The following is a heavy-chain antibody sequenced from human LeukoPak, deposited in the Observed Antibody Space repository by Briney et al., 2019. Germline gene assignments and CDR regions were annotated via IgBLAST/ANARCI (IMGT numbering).Heavy chain of an antibody. CDR2: IYPGDSDT. CDR1: GYRFTSDW. CDR3: ARLSGRVVCSAGSCYIDS. Sequence: PGESLKISCKGSGYRFTSDWIGWVRQMPGKGLEWMGIIYPGDSDTRYSPSFQGQVTISADKSVNTAYLQWSSLKASDTAVYYCARLSGRVVCSAGSCYIDSWGQGTLVTVSS. J-gene: IGHJ4*02. V-gene: IGHV5-51*01. D-gene: IGHD2-15*01.